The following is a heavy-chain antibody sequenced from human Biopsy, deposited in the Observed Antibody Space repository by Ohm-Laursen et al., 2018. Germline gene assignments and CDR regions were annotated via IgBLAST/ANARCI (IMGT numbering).Heavy chain of an antibody. CDR2: IYNSGRP. CDR1: GDSIARYY. CDR3: ARVDRYNFDHYIMDA. J-gene: IGHJ6*02. D-gene: IGHD1-20*01. V-gene: IGHV4-59*01. Sequence: PSQTLSLTCTVSGDSIARYYWTWIRQSPGKGLEWIAYIYNSGRPNYNPSLKGRVVISVDRSRSQFFLKLTSATAADTAIYYCARVDRYNFDHYIMDAWGRGTTVTVSS.